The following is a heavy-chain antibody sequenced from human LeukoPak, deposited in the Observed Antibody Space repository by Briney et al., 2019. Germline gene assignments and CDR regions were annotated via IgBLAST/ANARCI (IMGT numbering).Heavy chain of an antibody. CDR1: GGSISSYY. J-gene: IGHJ3*02. CDR2: IYYSGST. CDR3: ARELVATVVTPDAFDI. V-gene: IGHV4-59*01. D-gene: IGHD4-23*01. Sequence: PSETLSLTCTVSGGSISSYYWSWIRQPPGKGLEWIGYIYYSGSTNYNPSLKSRVTISVDTSKNQSSLKLSSVTAADTAVYYCARELVATVVTPDAFDIWGQGTMVTVSS.